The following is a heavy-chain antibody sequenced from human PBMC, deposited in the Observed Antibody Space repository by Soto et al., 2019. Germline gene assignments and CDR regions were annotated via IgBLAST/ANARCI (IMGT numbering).Heavy chain of an antibody. CDR1: GGSFSGYY. V-gene: IGHV4-34*01. CDR2: IDHSGST. J-gene: IGHJ1*01. Sequence: QVQLQQWGAGLLKPSETLSLTCAVYGGSFSGYYWSWIRQPPGKGLEWIGEIDHSGSTNYNPSFMSRVTVSVYSSKIQFSLKLSSVTAAEPAVYYCARVHRGYFQHWGQGTLVTVSS. CDR3: ARVHRGYFQH.